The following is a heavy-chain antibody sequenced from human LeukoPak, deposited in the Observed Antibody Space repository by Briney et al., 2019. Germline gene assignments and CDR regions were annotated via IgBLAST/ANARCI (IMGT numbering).Heavy chain of an antibody. CDR1: GFSFTGYF. D-gene: IGHD5-18*01. CDR2: IDPNSGGT. CDR3: ARGPHDTAYYFDQ. Sequence: ASVKVSCKASGFSFTGYFMHWVRQAPGQGPEWMGRIDPNSGGTNYALKFQGRVTMTRGTPITTAYMDLSRLRSDDTAVYYCARGPHDTAYYFDQWGQGTLVTVSS. V-gene: IGHV1-2*06. J-gene: IGHJ4*02.